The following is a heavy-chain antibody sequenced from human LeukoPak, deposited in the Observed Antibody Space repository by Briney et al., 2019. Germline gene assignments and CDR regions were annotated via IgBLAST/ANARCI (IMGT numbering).Heavy chain of an antibody. Sequence: ASVKVSCKASGYTFTGYYMHWVRQAPGQGLEWMGWINPNSGGTNYAQKLQGRVTMTTDTSTSTAYMELRSLRSDDTAVYYCARHPARGYYGSGTLSYYYYYMDVWGKGTTVNVSS. CDR3: ARHPARGYYGSGTLSYYYYYMDV. CDR2: INPNSGGT. D-gene: IGHD3-10*01. V-gene: IGHV1-2*02. J-gene: IGHJ6*03. CDR1: GYTFTGYY.